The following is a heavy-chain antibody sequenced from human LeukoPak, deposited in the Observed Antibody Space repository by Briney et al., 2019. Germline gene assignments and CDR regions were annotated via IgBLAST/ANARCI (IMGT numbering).Heavy chain of an antibody. CDR1: GGSVSSGSYY. CDR2: IYYSGST. D-gene: IGHD3-3*01. CDR3: AGGGTIFGVSRPYGMDV. Sequence: SETLSLTCTVSGGSVSSGSYYWSWIRQPPGKGLEWIGYIYYSGSTNYNPSLKSRVTISVDTSKNQFSLKLSSVTAADTAVYYCAGGGTIFGVSRPYGMDVWGQGTTVTVSS. J-gene: IGHJ6*02. V-gene: IGHV4-61*01.